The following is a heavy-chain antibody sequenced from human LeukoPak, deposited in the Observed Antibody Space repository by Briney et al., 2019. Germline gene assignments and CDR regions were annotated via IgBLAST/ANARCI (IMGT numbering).Heavy chain of an antibody. CDR3: AKVGCSGGYCYRLDRNYYYYMDV. D-gene: IGHD2-15*01. Sequence: PGGSLRLSCAASGFTFSDYYMSWIRQAPGKGLEWVSAISGSGGSTYYADSVKGRFTISRDNSKNTLYLQMNSLRAEDTAVYYCAKVGCSGGYCYRLDRNYYYYMDVWGKGTTVTISS. V-gene: IGHV3-23*01. CDR2: ISGSGGST. J-gene: IGHJ6*03. CDR1: GFTFSDYY.